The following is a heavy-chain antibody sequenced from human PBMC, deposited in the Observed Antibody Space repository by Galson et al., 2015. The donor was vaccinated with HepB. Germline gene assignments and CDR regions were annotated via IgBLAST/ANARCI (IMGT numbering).Heavy chain of an antibody. J-gene: IGHJ4*02. Sequence: SLSLSCAASGFTFSNYAMSRVRQAPGKGLEWVSSISGGSSSTNYAESVKGRFTISRDNSKNTLYLQMDSLRVEDTAVYYCANRDTVLGKGFDYWGQGTLVTVSS. CDR3: ANRDTVLGKGFDY. D-gene: IGHD5-18*01. V-gene: IGHV3-23*01. CDR2: ISGGSSST. CDR1: GFTFSNYA.